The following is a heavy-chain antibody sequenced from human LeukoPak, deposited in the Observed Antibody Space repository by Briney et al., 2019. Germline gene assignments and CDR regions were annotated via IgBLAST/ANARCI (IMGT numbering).Heavy chain of an antibody. CDR3: ARRVYSSGWKGWFDP. CDR2: INHSGST. Sequence: SETLSLTCAVYGGSFSGYYWSWLRQPPGKGLEWIGEINHSGSTNYNPSLKSRVTISVDTSKNQFSLKLSSVTAADTAVYYCARRVYSSGWKGWFDPWGQGTLVTVSS. J-gene: IGHJ5*02. CDR1: GGSFSGYY. V-gene: IGHV4-34*01. D-gene: IGHD6-19*01.